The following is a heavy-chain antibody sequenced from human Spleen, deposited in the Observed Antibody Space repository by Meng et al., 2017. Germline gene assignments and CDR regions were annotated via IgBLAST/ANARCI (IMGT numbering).Heavy chain of an antibody. Sequence: GESLKISCAASGFTFSSYWMIWVRQAPGKGLEWVANIKQDGSEKYYVDSVKGRFTISRDSAKNSLYLQMNSLRAEDTAVYYCTRDQFYYDSSGFDVDYWGQGTLVTVSS. D-gene: IGHD3-22*01. V-gene: IGHV3-7*01. CDR3: TRDQFYYDSSGFDVDY. CDR2: IKQDGSEK. CDR1: GFTFSSYW. J-gene: IGHJ4*02.